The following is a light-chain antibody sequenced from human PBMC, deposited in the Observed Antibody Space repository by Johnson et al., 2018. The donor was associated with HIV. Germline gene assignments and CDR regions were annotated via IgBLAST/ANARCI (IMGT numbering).Light chain of an antibody. Sequence: QAVLTQPPSVSAAPGQKVTISCSGSSSNIGNNYVSWYQQLPRTAPKLLIYDHHKRPSGIPDRFSGSKSGPSATLGITGLQTGDEADYYCGTWDSSLSAGNVFGTGTKVTVL. J-gene: IGLJ1*01. CDR3: GTWDSSLSAGNV. CDR1: SSNIGNNY. CDR2: DHH. V-gene: IGLV1-51*01.